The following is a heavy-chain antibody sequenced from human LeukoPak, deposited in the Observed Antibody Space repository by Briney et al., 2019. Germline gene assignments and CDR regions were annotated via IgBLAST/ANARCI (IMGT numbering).Heavy chain of an antibody. Sequence: PSETLSLTSTVSGGSISSSSYYWGWIRQPPGKGLEWIGSIYYSGSTYYNPSLKSRVTISLDTSKNQFSLKLSSVTAADTAVSYSARWGRAVYAFDIWGQGTMVTVSS. CDR1: GGSISSSSYY. V-gene: IGHV4-39*07. D-gene: IGHD3-16*01. CDR3: ARWGRAVYAFDI. CDR2: IYYSGST. J-gene: IGHJ3*02.